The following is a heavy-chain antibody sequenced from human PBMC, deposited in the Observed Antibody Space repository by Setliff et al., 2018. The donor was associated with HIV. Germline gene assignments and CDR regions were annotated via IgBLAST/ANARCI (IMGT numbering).Heavy chain of an antibody. Sequence: ASVKVSCKASGGTFSSYAISWVRQAPGQGLEWMGGIIPIFGTANYAQKFQGRVTITTDESTSTAYMERSSLRSEDTAVYSCAREYHTAAAGTRVANYFDYWGQGTVVTVSS. J-gene: IGHJ4*02. CDR1: GGTFSSYA. D-gene: IGHD6-13*01. CDR2: IIPIFGTA. CDR3: AREYHTAAAGTRVANYFDY. V-gene: IGHV1-69*05.